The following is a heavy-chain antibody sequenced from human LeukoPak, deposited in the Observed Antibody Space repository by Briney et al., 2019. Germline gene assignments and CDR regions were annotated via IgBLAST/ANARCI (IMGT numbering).Heavy chain of an antibody. J-gene: IGHJ5*02. CDR3: ARDMVAGTGWFDP. CDR1: GASISSGSYY. Sequence: SETLSLTCTVSGASISSGSYYWNWIRQPAGKGLEWIGRIFASGSTNYNPSLKSRVTISVDTSKNQVSLKLSSVTAADTAVYYCARDMVAGTGWFDPWGQGTLVSVSS. V-gene: IGHV4-61*02. CDR2: IFASGST. D-gene: IGHD6-19*01.